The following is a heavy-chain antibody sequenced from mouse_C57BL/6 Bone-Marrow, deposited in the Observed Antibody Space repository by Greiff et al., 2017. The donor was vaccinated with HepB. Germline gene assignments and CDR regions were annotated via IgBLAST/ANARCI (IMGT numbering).Heavy chain of an antibody. CDR1: GYTFTDYN. J-gene: IGHJ1*03. V-gene: IGHV1-22*01. CDR3: ARGEISDYYGSSSWYFDV. D-gene: IGHD1-1*01. CDR2: INPNNGGT. Sequence: VQLQQSGPELVKPGASVKMSCKASGYTFTDYNMHWVKQSHGKSLEWIGYINPNNGGTSYNQKFKGKATLTVNKSSSTAYMELRSLTSEDSAVYYCARGEISDYYGSSSWYFDVWGTGTTVTVSS.